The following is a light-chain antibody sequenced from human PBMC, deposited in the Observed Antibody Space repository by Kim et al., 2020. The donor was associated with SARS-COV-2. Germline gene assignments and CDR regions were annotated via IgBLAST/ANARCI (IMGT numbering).Light chain of an antibody. J-gene: IGLJ1*01. Sequence: SITVSCTGTRRDVVGYKYVSWYQQHPGKAPKLVIYEVSNRPSGVSNRFSGSKSGNTASLTISGLQAEDEADYYCSSYIRGSTNYVFGTGTKVTVL. CDR2: EVS. V-gene: IGLV2-14*01. CDR1: RRDVVGYKY. CDR3: SSYIRGSTNYV.